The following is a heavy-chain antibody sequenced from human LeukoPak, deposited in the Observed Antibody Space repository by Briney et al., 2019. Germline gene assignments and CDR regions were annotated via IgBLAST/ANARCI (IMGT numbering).Heavy chain of an antibody. V-gene: IGHV5-51*01. Sequence: HGESLKISCKGSGYSFPIYWIAWVRQLPGKGLEWMGIIYPGDSDTRYSPSFQGQVTISADKSISTAYLQWSSLKASDTAMYYCARSRGATTYPGSFDIWGQGTMVTVSS. CDR1: GYSFPIYW. J-gene: IGHJ3*02. CDR3: ARSRGATTYPGSFDI. D-gene: IGHD5-24*01. CDR2: IYPGDSDT.